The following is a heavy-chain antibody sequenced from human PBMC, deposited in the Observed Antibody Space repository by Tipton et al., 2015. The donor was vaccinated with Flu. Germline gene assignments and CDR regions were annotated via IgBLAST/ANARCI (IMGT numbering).Heavy chain of an antibody. Sequence: TLSLTCIVSGGSINRGNYYWSWIRQPAGKGLEWIGRIYTGGRTNYDPSLESRVTISVDTSKNHFSLRLTSVTAAETATYFCARVKSNYNDYVGWFDLWGQGTLVTVS. J-gene: IGHJ5*02. D-gene: IGHD4-11*01. CDR1: GGSINRGNYY. CDR3: ARVKSNYNDYVGWFDL. CDR2: IYTGGRT. V-gene: IGHV4-61*02.